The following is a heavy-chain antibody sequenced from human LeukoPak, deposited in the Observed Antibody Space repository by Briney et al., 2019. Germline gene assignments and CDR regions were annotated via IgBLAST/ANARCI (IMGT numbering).Heavy chain of an antibody. CDR1: GGSISSSSYY. J-gene: IGHJ4*02. V-gene: IGHV4-39*07. CDR3: ARRGIYYDSSGYYYK. CDR2: IYYSGST. Sequence: SETLSLTCTVSGGSISSSSYYWGWIRQPPGKGLEWIGSIYYSGSTYYNPSLKSRVTISVDTSKNQFSLKLSSVTAADTAVYYCARRGIYYDSSGYYYKWGQGTLVTVSS. D-gene: IGHD3-22*01.